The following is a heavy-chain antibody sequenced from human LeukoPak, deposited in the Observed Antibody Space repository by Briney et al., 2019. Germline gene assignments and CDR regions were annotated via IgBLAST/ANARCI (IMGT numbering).Heavy chain of an antibody. J-gene: IGHJ4*02. Sequence: GGSLRLSCAASGFTFSSYAMSWVRQAPGKGLEWVSAISTTGGSTDYADSVKGRFTISRDNSKNTLYLQMNSLRAEDTAVYYCAKHAKFYYDSSGYLDYWGQGTLVTVSS. CDR3: AKHAKFYYDSSGYLDY. D-gene: IGHD3-22*01. V-gene: IGHV3-23*01. CDR1: GFTFSSYA. CDR2: ISTTGGST.